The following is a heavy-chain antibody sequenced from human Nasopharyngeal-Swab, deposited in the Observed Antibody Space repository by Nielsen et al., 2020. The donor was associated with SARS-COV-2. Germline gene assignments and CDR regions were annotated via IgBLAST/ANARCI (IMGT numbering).Heavy chain of an antibody. V-gene: IGHV1-8*01. CDR2: MNPNSGNT. J-gene: IGHJ5*01. CDR1: GYTFTSYD. D-gene: IGHD6-6*01. Sequence: ASVKVSCKASGYTFTSYDINWVRQATGQGLEWMGWMNPNSGNTGYAQKFQGRVTMTRNTSISTAYMELSSLRSEDTAVYYCARGARRGNWFDSWGQGTLVTVSS. CDR3: ARGARRGNWFDS.